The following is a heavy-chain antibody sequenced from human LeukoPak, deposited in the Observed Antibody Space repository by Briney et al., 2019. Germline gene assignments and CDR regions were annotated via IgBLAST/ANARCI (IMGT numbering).Heavy chain of an antibody. V-gene: IGHV4-61*02. D-gene: IGHD3-22*01. J-gene: IGHJ4*02. CDR1: GNSISSGDNY. CDR3: ARASYSYDINGGVPFDY. Sequence: SETLSLTCTVSGNSISSGDNYWSWLRQPAGKGLEWIGRSYTSGSTNYNPSLQSLVTISVDTSKDQFSLRLSSVTAADTAVYYCARASYSYDINGGVPFDYWGQGTLVTVSS. CDR2: SYTSGST.